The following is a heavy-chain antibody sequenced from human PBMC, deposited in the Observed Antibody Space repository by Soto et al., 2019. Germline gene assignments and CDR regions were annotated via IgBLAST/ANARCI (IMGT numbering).Heavy chain of an antibody. D-gene: IGHD2-15*01. Sequence: ASETLSLTCTVSGGSIANNNYFWGWFRQPPGKGLEWIGSAAYSGGTYKNPSLKSRVTVSVDTSKNQFSLKLTSVTAADTAVYYCAKVVVGATSHSDFDSWGQGTLVTVSS. CDR1: GGSIANNNYF. CDR2: AAYSGGT. V-gene: IGHV4-39*01. J-gene: IGHJ4*02. CDR3: AKVVVGATSHSDFDS.